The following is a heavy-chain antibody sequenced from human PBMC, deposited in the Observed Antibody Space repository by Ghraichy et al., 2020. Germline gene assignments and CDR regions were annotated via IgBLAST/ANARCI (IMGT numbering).Heavy chain of an antibody. V-gene: IGHV3-30*02. CDR3: AKDALSNPDPDYYYGMDV. J-gene: IGHJ6*02. CDR2: IRYDGSNK. Sequence: GGSLRLSCAASGFTFSSYGMHWVRQAPGKGLEWVAFIRYDGSNKYYADSVKGRFTISRDNSKNTLYLQMNSLRAEDTAVYYCAKDALSNPDPDYYYGMDVWGQGTTVTVSS. CDR1: GFTFSSYG.